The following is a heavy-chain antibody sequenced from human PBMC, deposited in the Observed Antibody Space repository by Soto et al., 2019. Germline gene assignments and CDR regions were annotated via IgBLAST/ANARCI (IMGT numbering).Heavy chain of an antibody. V-gene: IGHV3-74*01. CDR3: ARDKRDLRFLEWSYYFDY. J-gene: IGHJ4*02. Sequence: PGGSLRLSCAASGITFSSYAMSWVRQAPGRGLEWVSHIVSDGTSTGYADSVRGRFTISRDNAKNTLYLQMNSLRAEDTAVYYCARDKRDLRFLEWSYYFDYWGQGTLVTVS. CDR2: IVSDGTST. CDR1: GITFSSYA. D-gene: IGHD3-3*01.